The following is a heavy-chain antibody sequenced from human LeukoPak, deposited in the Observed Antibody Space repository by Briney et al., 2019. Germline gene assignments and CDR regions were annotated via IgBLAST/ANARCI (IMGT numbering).Heavy chain of an antibody. Sequence: ASVQVSCKASGGTFISYAISWVRQAPGQGLEWMGGIIPIFGTANYAQKFQGRVTITADESTSTAYMELSSLRSEDTAVYYCARVVITMIVGGSGFDPWGQGTLVTVSS. CDR2: IIPIFGTA. CDR3: ARVVITMIVGGSGFDP. V-gene: IGHV1-69*13. J-gene: IGHJ5*02. D-gene: IGHD3-22*01. CDR1: GGTFISYA.